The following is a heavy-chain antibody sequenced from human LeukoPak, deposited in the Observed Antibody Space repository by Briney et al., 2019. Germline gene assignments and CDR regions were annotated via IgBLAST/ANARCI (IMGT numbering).Heavy chain of an antibody. CDR2: IYYSGST. CDR3: ARLLVAAFDY. J-gene: IGHJ4*02. Sequence: SETVSLTCSVSGGSISSGGYYWSWIRQHPGKGLEWIGYIYYSGSTYYNPSLKSRFTISVDTSKNQFSLKLSSVTAADTAVYYCARLLVAAFDYWGQGSLVTVSS. D-gene: IGHD2-15*01. CDR1: GGSISSGGYY. V-gene: IGHV4-31*03.